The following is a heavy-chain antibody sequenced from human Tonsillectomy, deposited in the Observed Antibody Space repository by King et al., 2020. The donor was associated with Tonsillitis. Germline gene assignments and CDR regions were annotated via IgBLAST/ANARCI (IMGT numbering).Heavy chain of an antibody. J-gene: IGHJ3*02. CDR1: GFTFSTYW. D-gene: IGHD3-16*01. V-gene: IGHV3-7*03. CDR2: IKQDGGGK. CDR3: VRYYYGNTYLDAFDI. Sequence: GQLVQSGGGLVQPGGSLSLSCAASGFTFSTYWMSWVRQAPGKGLEWVANIKQDGGGKSYVDSVKGRFTISRENAKNYLYLQMNSLRAEDTAVFYCVRYYYGNTYLDAFDIWGQGTMVTVSS.